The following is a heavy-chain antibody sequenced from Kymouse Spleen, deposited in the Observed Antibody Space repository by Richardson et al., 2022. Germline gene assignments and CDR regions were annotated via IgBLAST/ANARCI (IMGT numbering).Heavy chain of an antibody. J-gene: IGHJ6*02. CDR2: ISWNSGSI. CDR1: GFTFDDYA. CDR3: AKGVWSGYGYYYYYGMDV. D-gene: IGHD3-3*01. Sequence: EVQLVESGGGLVQPGRSLRLSCAASGFTFDDYAMHWVRQAPGKGLEWVSGISWNSGSIGYADSVKGRFTISRDNAKNSLYLQMNSLRAEDTALYYCAKGVWSGYGYYYYYGMDVWGQGTTVTVSS. V-gene: IGHV3-9*01.